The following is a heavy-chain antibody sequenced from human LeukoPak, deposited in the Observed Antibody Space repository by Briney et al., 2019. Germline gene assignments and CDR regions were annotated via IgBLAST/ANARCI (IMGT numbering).Heavy chain of an antibody. CDR1: GFTFSRSA. D-gene: IGHD6-13*01. J-gene: IGHJ4*02. V-gene: IGHV3-23*01. CDR2: ISSSGNT. Sequence: GGSLRLSCAASGFTFSRSAMTWVRQTPGKGLDWVSSISSSGNTYYADSVKGRFTISKDNSKDMLYLQINSLRAEDTAVYYCVKGRISEDGLDFWGQGTLVTVSS. CDR3: VKGRISEDGLDF.